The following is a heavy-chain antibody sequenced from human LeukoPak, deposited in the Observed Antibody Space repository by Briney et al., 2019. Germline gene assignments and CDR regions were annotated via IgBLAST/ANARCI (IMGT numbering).Heavy chain of an antibody. J-gene: IGHJ4*02. CDR3: AKDLGKDYGSGSYFGY. CDR2: ISGSGGST. V-gene: IGHV3-23*01. CDR1: GFTFSSYA. Sequence: PGGSLRLSCAASGFTFSSYAMSWVRQAPGKGVEWVSAISGSGGSTYYADSVKGRFTISRDNSKNTLYLQMNSLRAEDTAVYYCAKDLGKDYGSGSYFGYWGQGTLVTVSS. D-gene: IGHD3-10*01.